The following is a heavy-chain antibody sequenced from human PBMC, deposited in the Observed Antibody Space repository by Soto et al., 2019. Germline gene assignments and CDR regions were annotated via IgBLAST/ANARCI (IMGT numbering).Heavy chain of an antibody. J-gene: IGHJ3*02. Sequence: SQTLSLTCAISGDSVSSNSAAWNWIRQSQSRGLEWLGRTYYRSKWYNDYAVSVKSRITINPDTSKNQFSLQLNSVTPEDTAVYYCARDHGKCSSTSCYGWYAFDIWGQGTMVTVS. CDR2: TYYRSKWYN. CDR3: ARDHGKCSSTSCYGWYAFDI. CDR1: GDSVSSNSAA. D-gene: IGHD2-2*01. V-gene: IGHV6-1*01.